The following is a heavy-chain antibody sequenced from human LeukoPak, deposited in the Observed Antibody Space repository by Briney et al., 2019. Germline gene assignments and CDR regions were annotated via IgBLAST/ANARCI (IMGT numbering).Heavy chain of an antibody. V-gene: IGHV3-20*04. CDR1: GFTFDDYG. D-gene: IGHD5-24*01. CDR3: ARLAGYNLKIRPVYYYYYYMDV. Sequence: SGGSLRLSCAASGFTFDDYGMSWVRQAPGKGLEWVSGINWNGGSTGYADSVKGRFTISRDNAKNSLYLQMNSLRAEDTALYYCARLAGYNLKIRPVYYYYYYMDVWGKGTTVTVSS. CDR2: INWNGGST. J-gene: IGHJ6*03.